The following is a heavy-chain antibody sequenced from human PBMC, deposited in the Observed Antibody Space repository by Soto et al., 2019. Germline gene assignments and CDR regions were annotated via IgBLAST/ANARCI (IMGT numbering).Heavy chain of an antibody. CDR2: INPSGGST. CDR1: GYTFTNYG. V-gene: IGHV1-46*01. J-gene: IGHJ6*02. D-gene: IGHD3-10*01. Sequence: ASVKVSCKTSGYTFTNYGISWVRQAPGQGLEWMGMINPSGGSTTYAQKFQDRVTMTRDTSTSTVYMEVSSLRSEDTAVYYCARDESLDVWGQGTTVTVSS. CDR3: ARDESLDV.